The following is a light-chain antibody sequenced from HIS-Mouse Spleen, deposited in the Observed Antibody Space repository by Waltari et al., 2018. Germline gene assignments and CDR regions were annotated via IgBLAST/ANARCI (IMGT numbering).Light chain of an antibody. CDR3: SSYTSSSTLVV. V-gene: IGLV2-14*03. J-gene: IGLJ2*01. CDR1: SSDVGGYNY. CDR2: DVI. Sequence: QSALTQPASVSGSPGQSITIPCTGTSSDVGGYNYVSWYQQHPGKAPKLMIYDVINRPSGVSNRFSGSKSGNTASLTISGLQAEDEADYYCSSYTSSSTLVVFGGGTKLTVL.